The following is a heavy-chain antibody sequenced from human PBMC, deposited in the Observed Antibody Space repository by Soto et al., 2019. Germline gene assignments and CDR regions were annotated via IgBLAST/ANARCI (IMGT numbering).Heavy chain of an antibody. Sequence: GGSLRLSCAASGFTFSSYAMSWVRQAPGKGLEWVSGISDRGTNTYYADSVKGRFSTSRDNSKNTLYLQMNSLRGEDTAVYFCAPGIAALGGAGGNWFDPWGQGTLVTVSS. CDR3: APGIAALGGAGGNWFDP. CDR2: ISDRGTNT. D-gene: IGHD6-25*01. J-gene: IGHJ5*02. CDR1: GFTFSSYA. V-gene: IGHV3-23*01.